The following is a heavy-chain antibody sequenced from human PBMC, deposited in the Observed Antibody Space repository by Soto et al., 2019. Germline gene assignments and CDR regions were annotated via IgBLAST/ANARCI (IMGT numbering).Heavy chain of an antibody. CDR2: IRSNPAGGST. CDR3: TPDPSDITTYAGGMDV. D-gene: IGHD2-15*01. V-gene: IGHV3-15*01. J-gene: IGHJ6*02. CDR1: GFTFHNAW. Sequence: EVQLVESGGGLVRPGGSLRISCAASGFTFHNAWMSWVRQAPGKGLEWVGRIRSNPAGGSTDYAAPGKGRFTISRADSKTTVYLQMNSLETEDAAGYYCTPDPSDITTYAGGMDVWGQGTTVTVSS.